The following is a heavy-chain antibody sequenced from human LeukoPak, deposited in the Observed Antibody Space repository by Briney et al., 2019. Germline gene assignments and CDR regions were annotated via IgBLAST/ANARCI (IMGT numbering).Heavy chain of an antibody. CDR3: ARELVVDDAFDI. CDR1: GFSFSSYA. J-gene: IGHJ3*02. Sequence: GGSLRLSCAASGFSFSSYAMSWVRQAPGKGLEWVSTISHSAYTTYYADSVKGRFTISRDNAKNTLYLQMNSLRPEDTAVYYCARELVVDDAFDIWGQGTMVTVSS. V-gene: IGHV3-23*01. CDR2: ISHSAYTT. D-gene: IGHD2-15*01.